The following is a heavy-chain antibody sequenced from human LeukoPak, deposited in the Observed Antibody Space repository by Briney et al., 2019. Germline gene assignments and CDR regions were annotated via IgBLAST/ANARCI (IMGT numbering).Heavy chain of an antibody. CDR1: GFTFDDYA. CDR3: AKIAAAGAFDY. D-gene: IGHD6-13*01. V-gene: IGHV3-9*01. Sequence: GRSLRLSCAASGFTFDDYAMHWVRQALGKGLEWVSGISWNSGSIGYADSVKGRFTISRDNAKNSLYLQMNSLRAEDTALYYCAKIAAAGAFDYWGQGTLVTVSS. J-gene: IGHJ4*02. CDR2: ISWNSGSI.